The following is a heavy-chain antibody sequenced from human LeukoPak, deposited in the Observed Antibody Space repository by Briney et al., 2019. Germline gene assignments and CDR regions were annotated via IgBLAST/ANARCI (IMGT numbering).Heavy chain of an antibody. CDR3: ASDSSGWYRDAFDI. CDR1: GGTFSSYA. J-gene: IGHJ3*02. Sequence: ASVKVSCKASGGTFSSYAISWVRQAPGQGLEWKGRIIPILGIANYAQKFQGRVTITADKSTSTAYMELSSLRSEDTAVYYCASDSSGWYRDAFDIWGQGTMVTVSP. D-gene: IGHD6-19*01. CDR2: IIPILGIA. V-gene: IGHV1-69*04.